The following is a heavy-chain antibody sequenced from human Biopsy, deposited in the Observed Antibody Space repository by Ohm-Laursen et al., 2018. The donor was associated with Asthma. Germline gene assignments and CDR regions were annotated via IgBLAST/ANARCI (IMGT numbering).Heavy chain of an antibody. V-gene: IGHV3-64D*08. Sequence: SLRLSCAAPGFTFSSYSMHWVRQAPGRGPEYMSFIATDGSNKFYADSVKGRFTVSRDNSKHTLYLHMTGLRADDTGVYYCVKDHSAGYYYFDDWGQGAQVTVSS. CDR1: GFTFSSYS. J-gene: IGHJ4*02. CDR2: IATDGSNK. D-gene: IGHD2-21*01. CDR3: VKDHSAGYYYFDD.